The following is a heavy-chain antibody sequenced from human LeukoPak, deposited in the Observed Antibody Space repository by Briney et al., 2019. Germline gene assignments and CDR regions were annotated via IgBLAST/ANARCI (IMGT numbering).Heavy chain of an antibody. Sequence: GGSLRLSCAASGFTFSRYWMSWVRQAPGKGLEWVANIKQDGSEKYYVDSVKSRFTISRDNAKNSLYLQMNSLRAEDTAVYYCARSAGSSSWYEGYYFDYWGQGTLVTVSS. CDR2: IKQDGSEK. CDR1: GFTFSRYW. V-gene: IGHV3-7*01. J-gene: IGHJ4*02. CDR3: ARSAGSSSWYEGYYFDY. D-gene: IGHD6-13*01.